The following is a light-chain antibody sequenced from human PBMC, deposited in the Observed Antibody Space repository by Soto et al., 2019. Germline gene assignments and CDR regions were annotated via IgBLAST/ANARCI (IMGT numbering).Light chain of an antibody. V-gene: IGKV1-39*01. CDR3: QESYSVPLFT. CDR1: LTIGTY. Sequence: DIDMTQSPSSLSASIGDRVTISCRASLTIGTYLNWFQQKPGKAPKLLIYAASNLQSGVPSRFSGSGSGTDFTLIISSLQHDDFATYFCQESYSVPLFTFGPGTKVDVK. CDR2: AAS. J-gene: IGKJ3*01.